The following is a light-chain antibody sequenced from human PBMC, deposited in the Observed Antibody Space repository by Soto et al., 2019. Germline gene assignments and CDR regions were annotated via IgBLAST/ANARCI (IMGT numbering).Light chain of an antibody. V-gene: IGLV2-14*01. J-gene: IGLJ3*02. CDR1: SSDVGGYNY. Sequence: QSALTQPASVSGSPGQSITISCTGTSSDVGGYNYVSWYQQHPGKAPKLMIYDVSNRPSGVSNRFSGSKSGNTASLTISGLQAEGEADYYCSSYTSSSTYWVFGGGTKLTVL. CDR2: DVS. CDR3: SSYTSSSTYWV.